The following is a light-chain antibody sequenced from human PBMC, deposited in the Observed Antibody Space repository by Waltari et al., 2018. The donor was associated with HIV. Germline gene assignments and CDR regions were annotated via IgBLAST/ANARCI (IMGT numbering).Light chain of an antibody. J-gene: IGLJ3*02. V-gene: IGLV1-47*01. CDR1: SPNIGSNY. CDR3: AAWDASLSGNWV. Sequence: QSVLTQPPSASGTPGQRVTISCSGSSPNIGSNYVYWYQQLPGTTPKLLIYRNNQRPSGVPSRFSGSKSGTSASLAISWLRSEDEADYYCAAWDASLSGNWVFGGGTKLTVL. CDR2: RNN.